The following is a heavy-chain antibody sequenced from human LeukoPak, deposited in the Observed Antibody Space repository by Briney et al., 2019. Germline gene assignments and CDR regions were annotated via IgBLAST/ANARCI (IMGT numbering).Heavy chain of an antibody. CDR3: AKDGSPVVTFDY. V-gene: IGHV3-30*18. CDR1: GFTFSSYG. CDR2: ISYDGSNK. J-gene: IGHJ4*02. Sequence: PGRSLRLSCAASGFTFSSYGMHWVRQAPGKGLEWVAVISYDGSNKYYADSVKGRFTISRDNSKNTLYLQMNSLRAEDTAVYYCAKDGSPVVTFDYWGQGTLVTVSS. D-gene: IGHD2-15*01.